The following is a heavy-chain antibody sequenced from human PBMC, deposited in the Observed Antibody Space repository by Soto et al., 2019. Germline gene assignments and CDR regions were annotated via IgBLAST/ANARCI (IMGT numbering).Heavy chain of an antibody. Sequence: PLGSLRLSWGASGFTCSGDSRNWVREARGKGLEWVSSISSSSSYIYYADSVKGRFTISRDNAKNSLYLQMNSLRAGDTAVYYCAKDLGFYSSTWPHSAYRGQATLVTVSS. D-gene: IGHD6-13*01. CDR1: GFTCSGDS. V-gene: IGHV3-21*01. CDR3: AKDLGFYSSTWPHSAY. J-gene: IGHJ4*02. CDR2: ISSSSSYI.